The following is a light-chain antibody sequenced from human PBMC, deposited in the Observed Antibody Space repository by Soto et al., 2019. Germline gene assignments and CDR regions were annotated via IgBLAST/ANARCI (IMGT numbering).Light chain of an antibody. CDR1: GTDVGTYNF. V-gene: IGLV2-23*02. Sequence: QSALTQPASVSGSPGQSITISCTGSGTDVGTYNFVSWFQRHPGKAPQLIIYEVTERPSGVSPRFSGSKSVNTASLTISGLRAEDEADYFCCSFSSLKTWVLGGGTQLTVL. CDR3: CSFSSLKTWV. CDR2: EVT. J-gene: IGLJ3*02.